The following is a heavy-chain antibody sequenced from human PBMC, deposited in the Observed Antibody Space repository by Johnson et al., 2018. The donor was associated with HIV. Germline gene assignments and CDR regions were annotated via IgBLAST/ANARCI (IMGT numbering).Heavy chain of an antibody. J-gene: IGHJ3*02. V-gene: IGHV3-72*01. CDR3: ARDWGGYCSGGSCYGDAFDI. D-gene: IGHD2-15*01. CDR1: GFSFSDHF. CDR2: IRNKPSSYST. Sequence: EMQLVESGGGLVQPGGSLRLSCVGSGFSFSDHFMDWVRQAPGKGLEWVGRIRNKPSSYSTEYAASVKGRFTISRDNAKNSLYLQMNSLRAEDTAVYYCARDWGGYCSGGSCYGDAFDIWGQGTMVTVSS.